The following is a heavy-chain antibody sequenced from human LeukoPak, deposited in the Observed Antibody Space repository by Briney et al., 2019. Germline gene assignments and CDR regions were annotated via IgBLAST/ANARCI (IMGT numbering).Heavy chain of an antibody. CDR2: FYYSGST. CDR1: GGSLSSYY. CDR3: ARGRDGYNYVFDC. J-gene: IGHJ4*02. V-gene: IGHV4-59*01. D-gene: IGHD5-24*01. Sequence: SETLSLTCTVPGGSLSSYYWTWIRQPPGKGLEWIGYFYYSGSTNYNPSLKSRVTISVDTSKNQFSLNLSSVTAADTAVYYCARGRDGYNYVFDCWGQGTLVTVSS.